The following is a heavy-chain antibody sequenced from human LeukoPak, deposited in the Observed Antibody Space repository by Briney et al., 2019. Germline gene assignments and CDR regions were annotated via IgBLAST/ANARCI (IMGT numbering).Heavy chain of an antibody. V-gene: IGHV3-23*01. D-gene: IGHD6-6*01. Sequence: PGGSLRLSCAASGFTFSSYAMSWVRQAPGKGLEWVSVIGDSGGSTYYADSVKGRFTISRDNSKNTLYLQPNSMRAEDTAVYYWSKGGIMQSSSPGLQYFYLWGRGTLVSVSS. CDR3: SKGGIMQSSSPGLQYFYL. CDR1: GFTFSSYA. CDR2: IGDSGGST. J-gene: IGHJ2*01.